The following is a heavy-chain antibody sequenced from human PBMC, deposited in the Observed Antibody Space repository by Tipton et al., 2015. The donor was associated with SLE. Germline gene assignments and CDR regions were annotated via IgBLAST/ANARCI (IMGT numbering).Heavy chain of an antibody. V-gene: IGHV4-39*07. CDR1: GGSISSSSYY. CDR3: AGDYSPEAYFDY. D-gene: IGHD6-13*01. CDR2: IYHSGST. J-gene: IGHJ4*02. Sequence: TLSLTCTVSGGSISSSSYYWGWIRQPPGKGLEWIGSIYHSGSTYYNPSLKSRVTISVDTSKNQFSLKLSSVTAADTAVYYCAGDYSPEAYFDYWGQGTLVTVSS.